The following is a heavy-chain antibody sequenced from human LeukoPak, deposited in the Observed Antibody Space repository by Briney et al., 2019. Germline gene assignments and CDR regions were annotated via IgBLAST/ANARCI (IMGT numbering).Heavy chain of an antibody. CDR3: ASAYSRDYDFWSGYFDY. CDR1: GRSFSGYY. CDR2: INHSGST. J-gene: IGHJ4*02. D-gene: IGHD3-3*01. Sequence: SETLSLTCAVYGRSFSGYYWSWIRQPPGKGLEWIGEINHSGSTNYNPSLKSRVTISVDTSKNQFSLKLSSVTAADTAVYYCASAYSRDYDFWSGYFDYWGQGTLVTVSS. V-gene: IGHV4-34*01.